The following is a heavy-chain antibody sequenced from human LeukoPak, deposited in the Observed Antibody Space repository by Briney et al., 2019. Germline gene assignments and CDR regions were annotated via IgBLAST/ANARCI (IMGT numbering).Heavy chain of an antibody. Sequence: GSVKVSCKASGYTFNGYYVHWVRQAPGQGLVWMGWINPNSGGTNYAQKFQGRVTMTRDTSISTAYMELSRLRSDDTALYYCARVGGCTNGVCYSDAFDIWGQGTKVTVSS. D-gene: IGHD2-8*01. CDR2: INPNSGGT. CDR3: ARVGGCTNGVCYSDAFDI. J-gene: IGHJ3*02. V-gene: IGHV1-2*02. CDR1: GYTFNGYY.